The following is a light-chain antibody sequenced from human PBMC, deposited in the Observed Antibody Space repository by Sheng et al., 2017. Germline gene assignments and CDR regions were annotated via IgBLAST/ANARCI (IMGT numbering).Light chain of an antibody. V-gene: IGKV3-15*01. Sequence: EIVMTQSPATLSVSVGKRITLSCRASQSVSSNLAWYQQKPGQAPRLLTEGASTRATGIPARFSGSGSGTEFTLTISSLQSEDFAVYYCQQYNNWPLTFGGGTKVEIK. CDR3: QQYNNWPLT. J-gene: IGKJ4*01. CDR1: QSVSSN. CDR2: GAS.